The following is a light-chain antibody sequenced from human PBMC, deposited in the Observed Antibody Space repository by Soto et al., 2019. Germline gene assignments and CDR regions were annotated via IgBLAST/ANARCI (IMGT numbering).Light chain of an antibody. V-gene: IGLV2-14*01. Sequence: QSALTQPASVSGSPGQSITISCTGTSNDVGNYKYVSWYQQHPGKAPKLIIYEVSDRPSGVSNRFSGSKSGNTASLTISGLQAEDEADYYCCLSPGSLTWLFGGGTKVTVL. CDR1: SNDVGNYKY. CDR3: CLSPGSLTWL. CDR2: EVS. J-gene: IGLJ3*02.